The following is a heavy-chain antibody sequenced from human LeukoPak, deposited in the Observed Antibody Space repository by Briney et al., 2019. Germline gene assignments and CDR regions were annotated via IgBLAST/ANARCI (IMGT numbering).Heavy chain of an antibody. J-gene: IGHJ4*02. D-gene: IGHD2-15*01. CDR3: AKDYCRDGNCPFPFLDS. V-gene: IGHV3-23*01. Sequence: PGGSLRLSCVTSGFTFSSYWMSWVRQAPGKGLEWVSIITGTGGRYYGDSVKGRFILSRDNSKNTVYMQMSSLRAEDTATYYCAKDYCRDGNCPFPFLDSWGQGTLVTVSS. CDR1: GFTFSSYW. CDR2: ITGTGGR.